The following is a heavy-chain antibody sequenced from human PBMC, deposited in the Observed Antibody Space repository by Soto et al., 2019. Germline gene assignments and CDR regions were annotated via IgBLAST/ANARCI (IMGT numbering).Heavy chain of an antibody. D-gene: IGHD3-3*01. V-gene: IGHV4-59*01. Sequence: SETLSLTCTVSGGSISSYYWSWIRQPPGKGLEWIGYIYYSGSTNYNPSLKSRVTISVDTSKNQFSLKLSSVTAADTAVYYCARGGFWSGYFRYYYDGMDVWGQGTTVTVSS. CDR3: ARGGFWSGYFRYYYDGMDV. CDR1: GGSISSYY. CDR2: IYYSGST. J-gene: IGHJ6*02.